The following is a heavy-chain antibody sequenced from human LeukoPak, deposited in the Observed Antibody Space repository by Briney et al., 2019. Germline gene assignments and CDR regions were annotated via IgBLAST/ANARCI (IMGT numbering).Heavy chain of an antibody. Sequence: PSETLSLTCGVSGGSITTTNWWSWVRQPSGQGLEWIGEIHLSGRTNYNPSLNSRVTLALDTSKNHLSLSLTSVTAADTAVYYCSRENGAFSPFGYWGQGTLVTVPS. CDR2: IHLSGRT. CDR1: GGSITTTNW. V-gene: IGHV4-4*02. J-gene: IGHJ4*02. D-gene: IGHD2-8*01. CDR3: SRENGAFSPFGY.